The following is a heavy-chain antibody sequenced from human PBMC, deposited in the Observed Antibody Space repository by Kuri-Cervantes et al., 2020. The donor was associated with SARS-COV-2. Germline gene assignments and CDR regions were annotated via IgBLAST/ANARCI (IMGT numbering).Heavy chain of an antibody. CDR2: IRYDGSSK. CDR1: GFTFSSYG. V-gene: IGHV3-30*02. J-gene: IGHJ6*03. Sequence: GGSLRLSCAASGFTFSSYGMHWVRQAPGKGLEWVAFIRYDGSSKFYADSVKGRFTISRDNAKNSLYLQMNSLRAEDTAVYYCARDGLGGDVHYYDILTGYYPYYMDVWGKGTTVTVSS. CDR3: ARDGLGGDVHYYDILTGYYPYYMDV. D-gene: IGHD3-9*01.